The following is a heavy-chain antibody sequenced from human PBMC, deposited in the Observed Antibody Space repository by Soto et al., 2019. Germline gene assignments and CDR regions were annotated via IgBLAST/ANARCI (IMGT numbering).Heavy chain of an antibody. J-gene: IGHJ6*02. Sequence: ASVKVSCKASGYTFTRSGVSWVRQATGQGLEWMGWISGYNGNTKYEQKFQDRVTMTTDTSTSTAYMELRSLRSDDTAVYYCARAAEIPYYYYGMDVWGQGTTVTVSS. CDR2: ISGYNGNT. V-gene: IGHV1-18*01. CDR1: GYTFTRSG. CDR3: ARAAEIPYYYYGMDV.